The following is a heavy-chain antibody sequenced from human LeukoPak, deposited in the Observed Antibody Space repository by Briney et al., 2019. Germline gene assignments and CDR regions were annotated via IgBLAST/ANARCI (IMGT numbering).Heavy chain of an antibody. CDR1: GGTFSSYA. Sequence: GASVKVSCRASGGTFSSYAISWVRQAPGQGLEWMGGIIPIFGTANYAQKFQGRVTLTADESTSTAYMELSSLRSEDTAVYYCAREHYYDSSGHYYFDYWGQGALVTVSS. V-gene: IGHV1-69*13. CDR3: AREHYYDSSGHYYFDY. J-gene: IGHJ4*02. D-gene: IGHD3-22*01. CDR2: IIPIFGTA.